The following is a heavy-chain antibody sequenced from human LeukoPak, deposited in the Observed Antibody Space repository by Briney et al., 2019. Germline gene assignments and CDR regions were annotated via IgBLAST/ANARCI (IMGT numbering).Heavy chain of an antibody. V-gene: IGHV3-48*01. CDR1: GFTFSSYS. D-gene: IGHD3-10*01. Sequence: GGSLRLSCAASGFTFSSYSMNWVRQAPGKGLEWVSYISSSSSTIYYADSVKGRFTISRDNAKNSLYLQMNSLRAEDTAVYYCARASITVVRLLFDPWGQGTLVTVSS. CDR3: ARASITVVRLLFDP. CDR2: ISSSSSTI. J-gene: IGHJ5*02.